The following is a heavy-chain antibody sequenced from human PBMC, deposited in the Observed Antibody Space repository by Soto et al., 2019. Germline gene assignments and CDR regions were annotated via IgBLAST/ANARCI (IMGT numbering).Heavy chain of an antibody. Sequence: SETLSLTCTVSGGSISSGGYYWSWIRQHPGKGLEWIGYIYYSGSTYYNPSLKSRVTISVDTSKNQFSLKLSSVTAADTAVYYCARDGPYSSGYLYYYYGMDVWGQGTTVTVSS. J-gene: IGHJ6*02. V-gene: IGHV4-31*03. CDR1: GGSISSGGYY. D-gene: IGHD6-19*01. CDR3: ARDGPYSSGYLYYYYGMDV. CDR2: IYYSGST.